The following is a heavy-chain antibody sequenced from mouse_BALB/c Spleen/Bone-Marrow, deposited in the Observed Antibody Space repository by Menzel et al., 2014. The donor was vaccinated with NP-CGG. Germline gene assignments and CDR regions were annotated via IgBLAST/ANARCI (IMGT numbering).Heavy chain of an antibody. D-gene: IGHD2-4*01. Sequence: EVQLQESGAELVKPGTSVKLSCTASGFNIKDTYLHWVKQRPEQGLDWIGRIDPAIFTKYDPKFQGKATITADTSSNTAYLHLSSLTSEDTAVYYCAKYGGLRYAMDYWGQGTSVTVSS. CDR2: IDPAIFT. CDR3: AKYGGLRYAMDY. J-gene: IGHJ4*01. CDR1: GFNIKDTY. V-gene: IGHV14-3*02.